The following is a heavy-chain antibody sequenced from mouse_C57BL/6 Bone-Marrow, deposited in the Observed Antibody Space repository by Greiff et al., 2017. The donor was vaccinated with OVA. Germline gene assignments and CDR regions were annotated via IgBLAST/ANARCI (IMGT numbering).Heavy chain of an antibody. CDR3: ARNYYGSSAWFAY. V-gene: IGHV1-55*01. Sequence: VKLQESGAELVKPGASVKMSCKASGYTFTSYWITWVKQRPGQGLEWIGDIYPGSGSTNYNEKFKSKATLTVDTSSSTAYMQLSSLTSEDSAVYYCARNYYGSSAWFAYWGQGTLVTVSA. CDR2: IYPGSGST. D-gene: IGHD1-1*01. J-gene: IGHJ3*01. CDR1: GYTFTSYW.